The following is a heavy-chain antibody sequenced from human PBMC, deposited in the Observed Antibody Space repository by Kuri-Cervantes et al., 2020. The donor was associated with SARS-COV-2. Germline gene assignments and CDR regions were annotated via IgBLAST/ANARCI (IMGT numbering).Heavy chain of an antibody. V-gene: IGHV3-21*04. D-gene: IGHD3-22*01. Sequence: GESLKISCAASGFTFSSYSMNWVRQAPGKGLEWVSSISSSSSYIYYADSVKGRFTISRDNSKNTLYLHMNSLRAEDTAVYYCAKACYYDSSGLGWFDPWGQGTLVTVSS. CDR3: AKACYYDSSGLGWFDP. CDR1: GFTFSSYS. J-gene: IGHJ5*02. CDR2: ISSSSSYI.